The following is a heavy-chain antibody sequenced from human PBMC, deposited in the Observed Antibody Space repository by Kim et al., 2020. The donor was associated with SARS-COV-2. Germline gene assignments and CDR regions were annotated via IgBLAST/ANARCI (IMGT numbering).Heavy chain of an antibody. D-gene: IGHD1-7*01. J-gene: IGHJ4*02. Sequence: SETLSLTCTVSGGSISSYYWTWIRQPAGKGLEWIGRIHTSGSTNYNTSLKSRVTMSIDTSKNQFSLELSSVTAADTAVYYCAREETAATTRSFAYWGQGTLVTVS. CDR3: AREETAATTRSFAY. CDR2: IHTSGST. V-gene: IGHV4-4*07. CDR1: GGSISSYY.